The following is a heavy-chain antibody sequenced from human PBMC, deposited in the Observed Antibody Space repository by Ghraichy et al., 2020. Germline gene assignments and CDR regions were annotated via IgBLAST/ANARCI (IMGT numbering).Heavy chain of an antibody. CDR2: IYYSGGT. CDR3: ARHWTNYYCSGRPYYYYYMDV. J-gene: IGHJ6*03. Sequence: SETLSLTCTVSGGSISSYYWSWIRQPPGKGLEWIGYIYYSGGTNYNPSLNSRVTTSVDTSKNQFSLKLSSVTAADTAVYYCARHWTNYYCSGRPYYYYYMDVWGKGTTVTVSS. D-gene: IGHD3-10*01. CDR1: GGSISSYY. V-gene: IGHV4-59*08.